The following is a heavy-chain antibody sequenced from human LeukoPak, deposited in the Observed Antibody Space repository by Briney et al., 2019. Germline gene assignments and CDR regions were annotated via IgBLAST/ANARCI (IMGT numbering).Heavy chain of an antibody. J-gene: IGHJ4*02. CDR2: IYSGSST. V-gene: IGHV3-53*01. Sequence: PRGSLRLSCAASGFTVSTNYMTWVRQAPGKGLEWVSVIYSGSSTYYADSVKGRFTISRDNSNNTLYLQMNGLRAEDTAVYFCARVSPYDYLWGSYRPLDYWGQGTLVTVSS. CDR3: ARVSPYDYLWGSYRPLDY. D-gene: IGHD3-16*02. CDR1: GFTVSTNY.